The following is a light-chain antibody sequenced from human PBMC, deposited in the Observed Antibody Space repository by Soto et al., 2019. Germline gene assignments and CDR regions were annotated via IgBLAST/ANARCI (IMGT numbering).Light chain of an antibody. V-gene: IGKV3-20*01. CDR1: QSVSNSS. CDR2: AAS. J-gene: IGKJ2*01. Sequence: ETVLTQSPCTLSLHPAERATFSCRASQSVSNSSLAWYHQKPGQAPRLLLFAASRRATGIPDTFSGSGSGTDFTLTISRLEPEDFAVYYCQVYGNSPMYTFGQGTKVDIK. CDR3: QVYGNSPMYT.